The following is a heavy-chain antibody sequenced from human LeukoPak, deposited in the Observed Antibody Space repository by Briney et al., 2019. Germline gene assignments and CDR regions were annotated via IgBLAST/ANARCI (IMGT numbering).Heavy chain of an antibody. Sequence: PSQTLSLTCTVSDGSISSGDYYWSWIRQPPGKGLEWIGYIYYSGSTNYNPSLKSRVTISVDTSKNQFSLKLSSVTAADTAVYYCARGRGYNAFDYWGQGTLVTVSS. V-gene: IGHV4-30-4*08. CDR2: IYYSGST. CDR1: DGSISSGDYY. CDR3: ARGRGYNAFDY. D-gene: IGHD6-25*01. J-gene: IGHJ4*02.